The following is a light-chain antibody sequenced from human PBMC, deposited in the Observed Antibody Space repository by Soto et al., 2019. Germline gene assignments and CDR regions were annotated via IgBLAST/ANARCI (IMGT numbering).Light chain of an antibody. J-gene: IGKJ1*01. CDR3: QQNNNYPWT. CDR1: QSISSW. Sequence: DIQMTQSPSTLSASVGDRVTITCRASQSISSWLAWYQQKPGKAPNLLIYKASSLESGVPSRFSGSGSGTEFTLTISSLQPGDFATYYCQQNNNYPWTFGQGTKEEIK. CDR2: KAS. V-gene: IGKV1-5*03.